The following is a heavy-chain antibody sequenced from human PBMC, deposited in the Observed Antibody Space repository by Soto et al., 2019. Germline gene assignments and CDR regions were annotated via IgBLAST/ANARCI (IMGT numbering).Heavy chain of an antibody. J-gene: IGHJ4*02. V-gene: IGHV3-74*01. CDR2: INVDGSST. CDR3: ARANGGYGGTIDY. Sequence: GGSLRLSCATSGFTFSNYFMHWVRQVPGKGLLCVSRINVDGSSTTYADSVKGRFTISRDNAKNTLYLQMSSLRVEDTAVYYCARANGGYGGTIDYWGQGTLVTVSS. CDR1: GFTFSNYF. D-gene: IGHD5-12*01.